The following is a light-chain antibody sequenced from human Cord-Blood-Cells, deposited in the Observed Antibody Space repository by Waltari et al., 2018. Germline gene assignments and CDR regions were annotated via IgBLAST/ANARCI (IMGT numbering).Light chain of an antibody. Sequence: QSVLTQPPSASGTPGQRVTISCSGLSSNIGSNYVYWYQQLPGTAPKLLLYRNNQRRSGLPARFSVSKSGTSASLAISGLRSEDEADYYCAAWDDSLSGWVFGGGTKLTVL. J-gene: IGLJ3*02. CDR3: AAWDDSLSGWV. V-gene: IGLV1-47*01. CDR2: RNN. CDR1: SSNIGSNY.